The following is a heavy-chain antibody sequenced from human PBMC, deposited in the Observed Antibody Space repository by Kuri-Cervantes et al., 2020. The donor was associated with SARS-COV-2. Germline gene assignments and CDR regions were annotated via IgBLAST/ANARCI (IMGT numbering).Heavy chain of an antibody. D-gene: IGHD4-23*01. CDR3: ARELPQDAFDI. CDR1: GGSISGYY. J-gene: IGHJ3*02. V-gene: IGHV4-34*01. Sequence: GSLRLSCTVSGGSISGYYWSWIRQPPGKGLEWIGEINHSGSTNYNPSLKSRVTISVDTSKNQFSLKLSSVTAADTAVYYCARELPQDAFDIWGQGTMVTVSS. CDR2: INHSGST.